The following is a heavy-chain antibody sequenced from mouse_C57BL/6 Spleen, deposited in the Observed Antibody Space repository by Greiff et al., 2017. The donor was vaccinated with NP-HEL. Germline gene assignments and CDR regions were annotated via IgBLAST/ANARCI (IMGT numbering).Heavy chain of an antibody. CDR1: GFTFSDAW. D-gene: IGHD1-1*01. CDR3: TPSHLLLPAWFAY. CDR2: IRNKANNHAT. V-gene: IGHV6-6*01. Sequence: EVKLMESGGGLVQPGGSMKLSCAASGFTFSDAWMDWVRQSPEKGLEWVAEIRNKANNHATYYAESVKGRFTISRDDSKSSVYLQMNSLRAEDTGIYYCTPSHLLLPAWFAYWGQGTLVTVSA. J-gene: IGHJ3*01.